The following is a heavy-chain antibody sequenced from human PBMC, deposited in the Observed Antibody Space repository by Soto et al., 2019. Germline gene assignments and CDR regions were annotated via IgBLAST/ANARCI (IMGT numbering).Heavy chain of an antibody. CDR3: ARGEGRLTGTCFEP. D-gene: IGHD1-7*01. V-gene: IGHV4-34*01. CDR1: GGSFSSYY. CDR2: INHSGST. Sequence: SETLCVTCDVYGGSFSSYYWNWIRQPPGKGLEWLGEINHSGSTNYNPSLKSRVTISLDTSKTQFSLKLTSVTAADTAVYYCARGEGRLTGTCFEPWGQGTLVTV. J-gene: IGHJ5*02.